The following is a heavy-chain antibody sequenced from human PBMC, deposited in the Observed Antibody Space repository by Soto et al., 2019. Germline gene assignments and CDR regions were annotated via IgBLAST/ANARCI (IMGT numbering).Heavy chain of an antibody. CDR3: ARGSRGDRYYLGSGSYSKTPRYGMDV. Sequence: QVQLVQSGAEVKKPGASVKVSCKASGYTFTSYGISWVRQAPGQGLEWMGWISAYNGNTNYAQKLQGRVTMTTETSTSTAYMGLRSLRSDDTALYYCARGSRGDRYYLGSGSYSKTPRYGMDVWGQGTTVTVSS. J-gene: IGHJ6*02. D-gene: IGHD3-10*01. CDR1: GYTFTSYG. CDR2: ISAYNGNT. V-gene: IGHV1-18*01.